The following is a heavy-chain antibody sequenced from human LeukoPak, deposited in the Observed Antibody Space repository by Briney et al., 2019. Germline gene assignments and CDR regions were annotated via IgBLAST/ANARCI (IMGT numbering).Heavy chain of an antibody. CDR3: AKGRQLLDP. D-gene: IGHD5-24*01. V-gene: IGHV3-23*01. CDR1: GFTFSGYA. CDR2: ISGSSGMI. Sequence: GGSLRLSCTASGFTFSGYAMSWVRQAPGKGLEWVSSISGSSGMIDYADSVKGRFIISRDNSKNAQYLQMNSLRPEDSAVYYCAKGRQLLDPWGQGTLVTVSS. J-gene: IGHJ5*02.